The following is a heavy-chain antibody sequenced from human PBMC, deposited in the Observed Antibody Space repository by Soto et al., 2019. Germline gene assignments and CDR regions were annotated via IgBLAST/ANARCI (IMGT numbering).Heavy chain of an antibody. CDR3: AKDQAAAGTISRYFQH. CDR2: ISGSGATT. CDR1: GFTFSSYA. V-gene: IGHV3-23*01. Sequence: GESLKISCAASGFTFSSYAMTWVRQAPGKGLEWVSAISGSGATTYHADSVKGRFTISRDNSKNTLYLQMNSLRAEDTALYYCAKDQAAAGTISRYFQHWGQGTLVTVSS. J-gene: IGHJ1*01. D-gene: IGHD6-13*01.